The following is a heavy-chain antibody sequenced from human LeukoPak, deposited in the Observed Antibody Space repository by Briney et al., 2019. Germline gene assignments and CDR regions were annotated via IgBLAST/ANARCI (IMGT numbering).Heavy chain of an antibody. V-gene: IGHV4-59*08. CDR3: ARRSGSYYWGFDY. CDR2: ISYSGSS. Sequence: KPSETLSLTCTVSGGSISSYYWSWIRQPPRKGLEWIGYISYSGSSNYNSSLKSRVTISVDTPKNQFSLKLSSVTAADTAVYYCARRSGSYYWGFDYWGQGTLVTVSS. CDR1: GGSISSYY. J-gene: IGHJ4*02. D-gene: IGHD1-26*01.